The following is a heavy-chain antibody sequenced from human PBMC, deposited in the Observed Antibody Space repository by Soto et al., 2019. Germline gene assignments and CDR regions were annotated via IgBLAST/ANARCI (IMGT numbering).Heavy chain of an antibody. CDR3: ARDYCSGGSCSRGDYYYGMDV. D-gene: IGHD2-15*01. V-gene: IGHV3-7*03. CDR2: IKQDGSEK. Sequence: LRLSCAASGFTFSSYWMSWVRQAPGKGLEWVANIKQDGSEKYYVDSVKGRFTISRDNAKNSLYLQMNSLRAEDTAVYYCARDYCSGGSCSRGDYYYGMDVWGQGTTVTVSS. CDR1: GFTFSSYW. J-gene: IGHJ6*02.